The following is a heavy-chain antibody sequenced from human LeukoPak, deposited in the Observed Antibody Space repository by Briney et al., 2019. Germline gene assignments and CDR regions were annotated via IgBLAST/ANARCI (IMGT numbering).Heavy chain of an antibody. CDR2: IYSGGST. V-gene: IGHV3-53*01. Sequence: PGGSLRLSCAVSGFTVSSNYMSWVRQAPGKGLEWVSVIYSGGSTYYADSVKGRFTISRDNSKNTLYLQMNSLRAEDTAVYYCARDLSHDSSGYSDYWGQGTLVTVSS. CDR3: ARDLSHDSSGYSDY. D-gene: IGHD3-22*01. CDR1: GFTVSSNY. J-gene: IGHJ4*02.